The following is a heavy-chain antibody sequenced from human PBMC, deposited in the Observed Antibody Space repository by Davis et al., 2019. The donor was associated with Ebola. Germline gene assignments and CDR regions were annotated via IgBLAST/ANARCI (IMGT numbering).Heavy chain of an antibody. CDR2: IYYSGST. CDR3: ARRADAFDI. J-gene: IGHJ3*02. V-gene: IGHV4-59*01. CDR1: GGSFSGYY. Sequence: PGGSLRLSCAVYGGSFSGYYWSWIRQPPGKGLEWIGYIYYSGSTNYNPSLKSRVTISVDTSKNQFSLKLSSVTAADTAVYYRARRADAFDIWGQGTMVTVSS.